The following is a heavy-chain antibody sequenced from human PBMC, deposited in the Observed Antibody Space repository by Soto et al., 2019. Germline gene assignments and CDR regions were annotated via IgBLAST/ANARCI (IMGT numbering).Heavy chain of an antibody. J-gene: IGHJ4*02. CDR2: ISGTGGST. CDR3: AKDRSIFNRDGGGFDN. CDR1: GFTFSSYA. D-gene: IGHD6-6*01. V-gene: IGHV3-23*01. Sequence: AQLLESGGGLVQPGGSLRLSCAASGFTFSSYAMSWVRQAPGKGLEWVSGISGTGGSTYYADSVKGRFTISRDNSKNTLYLQMSSLRAGDTALYYCAKDRSIFNRDGGGFDNWGQGTLVTVSS.